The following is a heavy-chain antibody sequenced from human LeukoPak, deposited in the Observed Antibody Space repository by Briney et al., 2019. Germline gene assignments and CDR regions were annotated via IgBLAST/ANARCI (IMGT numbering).Heavy chain of an antibody. CDR3: ATYSGYALHDAFDI. V-gene: IGHV1-69*06. D-gene: IGHD5-12*01. Sequence: SVKVSCKASGGTFSSYAISWVRQAPGQGLEWMGGIIPIFGTANYAQKFQGRVTMTEDTSTDTAYMELSSLRSEDTAVYYYATYSGYALHDAFDIWGQGTMVTVSS. CDR2: IIPIFGTA. J-gene: IGHJ3*02. CDR1: GGTFSSYA.